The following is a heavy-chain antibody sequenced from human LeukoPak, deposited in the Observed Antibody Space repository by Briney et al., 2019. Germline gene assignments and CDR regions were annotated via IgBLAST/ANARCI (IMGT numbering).Heavy chain of an antibody. J-gene: IGHJ5*02. CDR2: INYSGNT. V-gene: IGHV4-39*07. Sequence: SETLSLTCTVSGGSISSSSYYWGWIRQPPVKGLEWIGSINYSGNTYYNPSLKSRVTMSVDTSKNQFSLKLTSVSAADTAVYYCARVKAGEDWFDPWGQGTLVTVS. CDR1: GGSISSSSYY. CDR3: ARVKAGEDWFDP. D-gene: IGHD3-16*01.